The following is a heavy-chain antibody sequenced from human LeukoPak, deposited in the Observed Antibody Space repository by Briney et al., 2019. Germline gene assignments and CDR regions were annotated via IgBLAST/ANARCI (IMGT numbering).Heavy chain of an antibody. CDR1: GGSISSSSYY. CDR3: ATCGGDCYSYYFDY. CDR2: IYYSGST. J-gene: IGHJ4*02. V-gene: IGHV4-39*01. Sequence: SETLSLTCTVSGGSISSSSYYWGWIRQPPGTGLEWIGSIYYSGSTYYNPSLKSRVTISVDTSKNQFSLKLSSVTAADTAVYYCATCGGDCYSYYFDYWGQGTLVTVSS. D-gene: IGHD2-21*02.